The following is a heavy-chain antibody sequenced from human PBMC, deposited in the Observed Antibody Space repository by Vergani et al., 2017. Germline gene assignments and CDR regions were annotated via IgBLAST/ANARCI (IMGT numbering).Heavy chain of an antibody. CDR1: GFTFSSYA. D-gene: IGHD6-6*01. CDR3: AGKTEYSSSFRFYGMDV. V-gene: IGHV3-23*01. Sequence: EVQLLESGGGLVQPGGSLRLSCAASGFTFSSYAMSWVRQAPGKGLEWVSAISGSGGSTYYADPVKGRFTLSRDNSKNTLYLQMNSLRSEDTAVYYCAGKTEYSSSFRFYGMDVWGQGTTVTVSS. CDR2: ISGSGGST. J-gene: IGHJ6*02.